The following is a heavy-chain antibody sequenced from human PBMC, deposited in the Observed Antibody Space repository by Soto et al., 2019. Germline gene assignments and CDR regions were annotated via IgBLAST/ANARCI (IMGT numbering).Heavy chain of an antibody. Sequence: EVQLLESGGGLVQPGGSLRLSCAASGFTFSSYAMSWVRQAPGKGLEWVSVISGSGGSTYYADSVKGRFTISRDNSKNTLGRQMNSLRAEDTAVYYCGNDRGDGYWYFDLWGRGTLGTVSS. CDR3: GNDRGDGYWYFDL. CDR1: GFTFSSYA. CDR2: ISGSGGST. V-gene: IGHV3-23*01. J-gene: IGHJ2*01. D-gene: IGHD4-17*01.